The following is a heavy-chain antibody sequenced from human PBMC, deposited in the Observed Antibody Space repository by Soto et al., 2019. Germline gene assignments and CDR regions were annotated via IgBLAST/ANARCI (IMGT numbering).Heavy chain of an antibody. D-gene: IGHD5-18*01. CDR1: GFTFSSYA. CDR2: ISGSGGST. Sequence: GGSLRLSCAASGFTFSSYAMSWVRQAPGKGLEWVSGISGSGGSTYYADSVKGRFTISRDNSKDTLYLQMNSLRADDTAVYYCAKVMVKNWFDPWGQGTLVTVSS. J-gene: IGHJ5*02. V-gene: IGHV3-23*01. CDR3: AKVMVKNWFDP.